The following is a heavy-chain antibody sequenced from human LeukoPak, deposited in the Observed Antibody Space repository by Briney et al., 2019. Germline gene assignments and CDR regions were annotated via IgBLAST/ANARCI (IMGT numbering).Heavy chain of an antibody. CDR3: ARQIEMATSDYYFDY. J-gene: IGHJ4*02. D-gene: IGHD5-24*01. CDR2: IYPGDSDT. CDR1: GYSFTSYW. Sequence: GESLKISCKGSGYSFTSYWIGWVRQMPGKGLEWMGIIYPGDSDTRYSPSFQGQVTISADKPISTAYLQWNSLKASDTAMYYCARQIEMATSDYYFDYWGQGTLVTVSS. V-gene: IGHV5-51*01.